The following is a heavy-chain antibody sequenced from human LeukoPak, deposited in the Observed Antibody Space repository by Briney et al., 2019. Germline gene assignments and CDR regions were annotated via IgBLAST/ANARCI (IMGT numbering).Heavy chain of an antibody. D-gene: IGHD4-17*01. CDR3: ARGHSTVTTPLFYYYMDV. CDR2: IYHSGST. CDR1: GYSISSDYY. V-gene: IGHV4-38-2*02. J-gene: IGHJ6*03. Sequence: SETLSLTCTVSGYSISSDYYWGWIWQPPGKGLEWIGSIYHSGSTYYNPSLKSRVTISVGTSKNQFSLKLSSVTAADTAVYYCARGHSTVTTPLFYYYMDVWGKGTTVTVSS.